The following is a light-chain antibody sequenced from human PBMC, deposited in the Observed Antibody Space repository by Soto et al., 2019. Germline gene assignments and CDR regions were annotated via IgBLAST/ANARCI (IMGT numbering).Light chain of an antibody. J-gene: IGKJ2*01. V-gene: IGKV3-11*01. CDR2: DAS. CDR3: QQRSNGPPYT. Sequence: EIVLTQSPAPLSLSPGALATLSCRASQSVSSYLAWYQQKPGQAPRLLIYDASNSATGIPARFSGSGSGTDFTLTISSLEHEDFAVYYCQQRSNGPPYTFGQGTKLESK. CDR1: QSVSSY.